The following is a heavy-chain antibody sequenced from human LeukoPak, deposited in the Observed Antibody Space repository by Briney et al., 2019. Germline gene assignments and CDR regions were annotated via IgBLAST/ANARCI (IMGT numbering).Heavy chain of an antibody. CDR1: GFTFSSYS. J-gene: IGHJ4*02. V-gene: IGHV3-21*01. Sequence: GGSLRLSCAASGFTFSSYSMNWVRQAPGKGLEWVSSISSSSSCIYYADSVKGRFTISRDNAKNSLYLQMNSLRAEDTAVYYCARDAPRGAGDKDYWGQGTLVTVSS. CDR3: ARDAPRGAGDKDY. CDR2: ISSSSSCI. D-gene: IGHD7-27*01.